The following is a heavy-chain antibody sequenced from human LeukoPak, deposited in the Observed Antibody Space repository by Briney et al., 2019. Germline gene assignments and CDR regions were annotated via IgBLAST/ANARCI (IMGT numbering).Heavy chain of an antibody. Sequence: GGSLRLSCAASGFTFSSYEMNWVRQAPGKGLEWVSYISSSGSTIYYADSVKGRFTISRDNAEDSLYLQMNSLRAEDTAVYYCARAGRTYSLDAFDIWGQGTMVTVSS. CDR1: GFTFSSYE. CDR2: ISSSGSTI. J-gene: IGHJ3*02. V-gene: IGHV3-48*03. CDR3: ARAGRTYSLDAFDI. D-gene: IGHD3-10*01.